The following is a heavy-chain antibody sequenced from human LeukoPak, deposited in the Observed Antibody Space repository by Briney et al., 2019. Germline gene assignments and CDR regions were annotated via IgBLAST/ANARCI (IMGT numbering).Heavy chain of an antibody. CDR1: GFTFSSYW. CDR3: ARDPLVATILYYFDY. D-gene: IGHD5-12*01. V-gene: IGHV3-30-3*01. J-gene: IGHJ4*02. CDR2: ISYNGSNK. Sequence: PGGSLRLSCTASGFTFSSYWMNWVRQAPGKGLEWVSVISYNGSNKYYADSVKGRFTISRDNSKNTLYLQMNSLRAEDTAVYYCARDPLVATILYYFDYWGQGTLVIVSS.